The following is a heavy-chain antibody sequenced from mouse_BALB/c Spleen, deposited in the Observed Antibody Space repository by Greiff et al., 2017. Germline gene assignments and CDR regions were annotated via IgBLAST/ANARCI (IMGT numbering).Heavy chain of an antibody. CDR3: ARSRGIYYDYDGPLDY. CDR2: IYPGDGDT. D-gene: IGHD2-4*01. Sequence: QVQLQQSGAELARPGASVKLSCKASGYTFTSYWMQWVKQRPGQGLEWIGAIYPGDGDTRYTQKFKGKATLTADKSSSTAYMQLSSLASEDSAVYYCARSRGIYYDYDGPLDYWGQGTSVTVSS. J-gene: IGHJ4*01. CDR1: GYTFTSYW. V-gene: IGHV1-87*01.